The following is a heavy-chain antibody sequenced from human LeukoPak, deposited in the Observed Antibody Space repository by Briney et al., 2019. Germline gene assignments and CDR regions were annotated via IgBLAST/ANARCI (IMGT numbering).Heavy chain of an antibody. CDR3: ARRDFALLGVITSFDS. Sequence: SETLSLTCCVCGESFSGFYSSWIRQTPGKGLQWVGEINHSGDINYNPSLESRVTISVDTSKRQFSLRLSSVTAADTAVYYCARRDFALLGVITSFDSWGPGTRVTISS. D-gene: IGHD3-3*01. CDR1: GESFSGFY. V-gene: IGHV4-34*01. CDR2: INHSGDI. J-gene: IGHJ5*01.